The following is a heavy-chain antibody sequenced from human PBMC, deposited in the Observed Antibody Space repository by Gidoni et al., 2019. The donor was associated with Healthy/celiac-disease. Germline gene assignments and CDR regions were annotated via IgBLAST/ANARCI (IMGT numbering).Heavy chain of an antibody. V-gene: IGHV3-30*18. J-gene: IGHJ4*02. CDR2: ISDDGSNK. D-gene: IGHD3-16*01. CDR1: GFTFSSYG. CDR3: AKWGRLAGFDY. Sequence: QVQLVESGGGVVTTGRFLRLSCAASGFTFSSYGMHWVRQAPGKGLEWVAVISDDGSNKYYADSVKGRFTISRDNSKNTLYLQMNSLRAEDTAVYYCAKWGRLAGFDYWGQGTLVTVSS.